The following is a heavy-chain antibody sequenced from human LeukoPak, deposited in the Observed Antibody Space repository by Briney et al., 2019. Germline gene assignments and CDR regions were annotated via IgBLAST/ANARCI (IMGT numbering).Heavy chain of an antibody. Sequence: ASVKVSCKASGYTFTGYYMHWVRQAPGQGLEWMGWINPNSGGTNYAQKFQGRVTMTRDTSISTAYMELSSLRSEDTAVYYCAADLYSREDYGGNTGWFDPWGQGTLVTVSS. CDR2: INPNSGGT. D-gene: IGHD4-23*01. CDR1: GYTFTGYY. J-gene: IGHJ5*02. V-gene: IGHV1-2*02. CDR3: AADLYSREDYGGNTGWFDP.